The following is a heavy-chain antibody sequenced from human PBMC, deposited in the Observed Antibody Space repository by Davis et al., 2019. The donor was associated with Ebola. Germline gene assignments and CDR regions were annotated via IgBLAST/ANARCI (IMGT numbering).Heavy chain of an antibody. CDR1: GYTFSTYS. Sequence: GGSLRLSCAASGYTFSTYSMNWFRQAPGKGLEWVSYISHRGTIIFYADSVKGRFTISRDNSKNTLYLQMNSLRAEDTAVYYCAREIDSSDDYWGQGTLVTVSS. CDR3: AREIDSSDDY. D-gene: IGHD3-22*01. V-gene: IGHV3-48*01. CDR2: ISHRGTII. J-gene: IGHJ4*02.